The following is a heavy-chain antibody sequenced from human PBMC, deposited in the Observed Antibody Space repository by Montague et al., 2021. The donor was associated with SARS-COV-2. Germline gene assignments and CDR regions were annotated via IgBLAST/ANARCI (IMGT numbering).Heavy chain of an antibody. CDR1: GGSISSYY. CDR2: IYYSGST. D-gene: IGHD6-19*01. J-gene: IGHJ3*02. CDR3: ARGSGWMGNAFDI. V-gene: IGHV4-59*01. Sequence: SETLSLTCTVSGGSISSYYWSWIRHPPGKGLEWIGNIYYSGSTNYSPSLKSRVTISVDTSKNQFSLKLSSVTAADTAVYYCARGSGWMGNAFDIWGQGTMVTVSS.